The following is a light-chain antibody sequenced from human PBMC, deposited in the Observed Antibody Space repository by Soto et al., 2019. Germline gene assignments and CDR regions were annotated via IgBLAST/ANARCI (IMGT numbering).Light chain of an antibody. CDR2: LGS. CDR3: MQALQTPRFT. J-gene: IGKJ3*01. V-gene: IGKV2-28*01. CDR1: QSLLHSNGYNY. Sequence: DIVMTQSPLSLPVTPGEPASISCRSSQSLLHSNGYNYLGWYRQKPGQSAQLLIYLGSNRASGVPDRCSGSGSGTDFTLKISRVEAEDVGVYYCMQALQTPRFTFGPGTKVDIK.